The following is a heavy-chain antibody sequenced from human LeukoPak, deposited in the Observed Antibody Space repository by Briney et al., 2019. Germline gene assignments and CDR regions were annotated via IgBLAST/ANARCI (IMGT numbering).Heavy chain of an antibody. V-gene: IGHV3-74*03. CDR3: ATSMVRGQGWFDP. CDR1: GFTFSSYW. J-gene: IGHJ5*02. CDR2: INSDGSST. Sequence: PGGSLRLSCAASGFTFSSYWMHWVRQAPGKGLVWVSRINSDGSSTTYADSVKGRFTISRDNAMNTLYLQMNSLRAEDTAVYYCATSMVRGQGWFDPWGQGTLVTVSS. D-gene: IGHD3-10*01.